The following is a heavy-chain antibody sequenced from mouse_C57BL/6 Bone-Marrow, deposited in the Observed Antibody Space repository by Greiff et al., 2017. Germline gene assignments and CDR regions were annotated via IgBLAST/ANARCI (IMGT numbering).Heavy chain of an antibody. D-gene: IGHD2-1*01. J-gene: IGHJ2*01. CDR1: GYTFTDYE. CDR3: TRYGTYEREDY. V-gene: IGHV1-15*01. CDR2: IDPETGGT. Sequence: VQLQQSGAELVRPGASVTLSCKASGYTFTDYELHWVKQTPVHGLVWIGAIDPETGGTAYNQKFKGTAILTADKSSSTAYMELRSLTSEDSAVYYCTRYGTYEREDYWGQGTTLTVSS.